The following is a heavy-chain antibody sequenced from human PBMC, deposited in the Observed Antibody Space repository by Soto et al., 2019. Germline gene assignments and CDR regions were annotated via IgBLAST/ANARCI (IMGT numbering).Heavy chain of an antibody. Sequence: GASVKVSCKASGYTFTSYGISWVPQAPGQGLEWMGGIIPIFGTANYAQKFQGRVTITADKSTSTAYMELSSLRSEDTAVYYCWGAYYYYGMDVWGQGTTVTVSS. CDR3: WGAYYYYGMDV. J-gene: IGHJ6*02. CDR1: GYTFTSYG. CDR2: IIPIFGTA. V-gene: IGHV1-69*06.